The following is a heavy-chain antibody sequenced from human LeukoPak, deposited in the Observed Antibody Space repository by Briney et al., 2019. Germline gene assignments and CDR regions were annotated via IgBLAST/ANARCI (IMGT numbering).Heavy chain of an antibody. V-gene: IGHV1-18*01. D-gene: IGHD6-19*01. CDR3: ARGVAGRDYYYCCMDV. J-gene: IGHJ6*03. Sequence: ASVKVSCKASGYTFTSYGISWVRQAPGQGLEWMGWISAYNGNTNYAQKLQGRVTMTTDTSTNTAYMELRSLRSDDTAVYYCARGVAGRDYYYCCMDVWGKGTTVTVSS. CDR2: ISAYNGNT. CDR1: GYTFTSYG.